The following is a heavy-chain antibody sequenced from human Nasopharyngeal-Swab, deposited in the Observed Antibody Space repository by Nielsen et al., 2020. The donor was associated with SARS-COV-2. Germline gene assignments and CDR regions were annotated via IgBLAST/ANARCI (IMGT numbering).Heavy chain of an antibody. J-gene: IGHJ6*02. CDR2: ISGSGGNT. V-gene: IGHV3-23*01. CDR3: AMRVYYGMDV. Sequence: GESLKISCAASGFTFNTYAMNWVRQAPGKGLEWVSAISGSGGNTFYADSVKGRFTISRDNSKNTLYLQMNSLRAEDTAVYYCAMRVYYGMDVWGQGTTVTVSS. CDR1: GFTFNTYA.